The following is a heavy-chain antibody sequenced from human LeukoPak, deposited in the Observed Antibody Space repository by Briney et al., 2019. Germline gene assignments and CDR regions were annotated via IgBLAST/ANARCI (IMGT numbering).Heavy chain of an antibody. J-gene: IGHJ4*02. CDR2: IHFSGST. D-gene: IGHD1-26*01. Sequence: SETLSLTCTVSDASISGYYWSWIRQPPGKGLEWIGSIHFSGSTNYNPSLRSRVTISVDTSKNQLSLKLSSVTAADTAVYYCARDLGGIYVDYWGQGTLVTVSS. CDR3: ARDLGGIYVDY. V-gene: IGHV4-59*01. CDR1: DASISGYY.